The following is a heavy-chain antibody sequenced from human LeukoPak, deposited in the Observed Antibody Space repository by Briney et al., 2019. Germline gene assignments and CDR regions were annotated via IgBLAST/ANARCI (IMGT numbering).Heavy chain of an antibody. CDR1: GGSISSHY. CDR3: ARLTPHEDSSGYYPMYYFDY. J-gene: IGHJ4*02. CDR2: IYYSGST. D-gene: IGHD3-22*01. V-gene: IGHV4-59*11. Sequence: SETLSLTCTVSGGSISSHYWSWIRQPPGKGLEWIGYIYYSGSTNYNPSLKSRVTISVDTSKNQFSLKLSSVPAADTAVYYCARLTPHEDSSGYYPMYYFDYWGQGTLVTVSS.